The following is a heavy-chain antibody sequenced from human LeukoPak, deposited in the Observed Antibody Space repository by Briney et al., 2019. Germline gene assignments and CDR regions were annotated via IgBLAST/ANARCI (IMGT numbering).Heavy chain of an antibody. J-gene: IGHJ4*02. CDR3: AREEYSGSYYFDY. CDR2: ISYDGSNK. CDR1: GFTFSSYG. Sequence: GSLRLSCAASGFTFSSYGMHWVRQAPGKGLEWVAIISYDGSNKYYADSVKGRFTISRDNSKNTLYLQMNSLRAEDTAVYYCAREEYSGSYYFDYWGQGTLVTVSS. V-gene: IGHV3-30*03. D-gene: IGHD1-26*01.